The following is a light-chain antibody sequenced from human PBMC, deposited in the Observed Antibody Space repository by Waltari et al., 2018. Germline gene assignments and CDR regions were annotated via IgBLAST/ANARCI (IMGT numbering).Light chain of an antibody. CDR2: GGS. CDR3: QQYDDSPYT. CDR1: PTVSVSY. J-gene: IGKJ2*01. V-gene: IGKV3-20*01. Sequence: EIVLTQSPGTLSLSPGDTATLSCRASPTVSVSYFAWYQHKPGQPPRLLIYGGSSRATGIPDRFSGSGFGTDFTLTIRRLEPEDFAVYYCQQYDDSPYTFGQGTKLEI.